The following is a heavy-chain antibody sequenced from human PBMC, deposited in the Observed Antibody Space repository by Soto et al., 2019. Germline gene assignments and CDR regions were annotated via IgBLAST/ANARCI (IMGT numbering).Heavy chain of an antibody. V-gene: IGHV3-23*01. CDR2: SSGSGSGGST. D-gene: IGHD4-4*01. CDR3: AKDRDDYRNYFFDY. J-gene: IGHJ4*02. Sequence: EVQLLESGGGLVQPGGSLRLSCAASGFTFTNYAMTWVRQAPGKGLEWVSISSGSGSGGSTNYADSVKGRFTISRDNSKNTLYLQMNSLRVEDTAVYYCAKDRDDYRNYFFDYWGQGTLVTVSS. CDR1: GFTFTNYA.